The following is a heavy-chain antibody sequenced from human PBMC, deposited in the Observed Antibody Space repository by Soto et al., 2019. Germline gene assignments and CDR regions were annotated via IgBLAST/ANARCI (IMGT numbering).Heavy chain of an antibody. CDR3: ARMVRGSKIGCYYYMDV. V-gene: IGHV1-18*04. CDR1: GYTFTNHG. D-gene: IGHD3-10*01. Sequence: QVELVQSGVEVKKPGASVKVSCKASGYTFTNHGLSWVRQAPGQGLEWMGWISASNGDTNYAQKFVGRVTVTTDTSTSTGYMELRSLKSEDTAVYYCARMVRGSKIGCYYYMDVWGKWTTVIVSS. J-gene: IGHJ6*03. CDR2: ISASNGDT.